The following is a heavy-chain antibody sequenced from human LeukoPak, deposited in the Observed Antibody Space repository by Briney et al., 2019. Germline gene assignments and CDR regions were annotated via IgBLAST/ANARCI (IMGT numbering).Heavy chain of an antibody. CDR2: ISGSGGST. J-gene: IGHJ4*02. CDR3: AKKGPYYYDSSGYFPFDY. V-gene: IGHV3-23*01. D-gene: IGHD3-22*01. Sequence: PGGSLRLSRAASGFTFSSYAMSWVRQAPGKGLEWVSAISGSGGSTYYADSVKGRFTISRDNSKNTLYLQMNSLRTEDTAVYYCAKKGPYYYDSSGYFPFDYWGQGTLVTVSS. CDR1: GFTFSSYA.